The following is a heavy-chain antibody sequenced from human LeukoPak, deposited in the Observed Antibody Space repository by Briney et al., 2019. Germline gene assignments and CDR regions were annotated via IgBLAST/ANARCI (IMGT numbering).Heavy chain of an antibody. J-gene: IGHJ4*02. CDR2: IYAGGNT. Sequence: SETLSLTCTVPGGSISSYYWSWIRQPAGEGLEWISRIYAGGNTDHNPSLKSRVTMSVDSSKHKFSLRLSSVIAADTAVYYCAREHKDYDGDGYYYGYWGQGTLVTVSS. V-gene: IGHV4-4*07. D-gene: IGHD3-22*01. CDR1: GGSISSYY. CDR3: AREHKDYDGDGYYYGY.